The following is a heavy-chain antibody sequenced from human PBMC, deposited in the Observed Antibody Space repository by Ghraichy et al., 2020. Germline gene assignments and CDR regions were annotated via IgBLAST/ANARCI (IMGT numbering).Heavy chain of an antibody. V-gene: IGHV4-39*01. CDR3: ARHETLAARRGYFDY. CDR2: IYYSGST. CDR1: GGSISSSSYY. D-gene: IGHD6-6*01. Sequence: SETLSLTCTVSGGSISSSSYYWGWIRQPPGKGLEWIGSIYYSGSTYYNPSLKSRVTISVDTSKNQFSLKLSSVTAADTAVYYCARHETLAARRGYFDYWGQGTLVTVSS. J-gene: IGHJ4*02.